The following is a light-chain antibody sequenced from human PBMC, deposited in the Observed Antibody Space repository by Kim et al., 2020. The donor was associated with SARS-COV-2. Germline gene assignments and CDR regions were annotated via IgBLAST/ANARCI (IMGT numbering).Light chain of an antibody. CDR2: RND. J-gene: IGLJ2*01. Sequence: QRVTISCPGSSSNIGGNPVTWYQQLPGTAPKGLIYRNDERPSGVPGRFSGSKSGTSASLAISGLQSEDEADYHCAAWDDSLKGVVFGGGTQLTVL. V-gene: IGLV1-44*01. CDR1: SSNIGGNP. CDR3: AAWDDSLKGVV.